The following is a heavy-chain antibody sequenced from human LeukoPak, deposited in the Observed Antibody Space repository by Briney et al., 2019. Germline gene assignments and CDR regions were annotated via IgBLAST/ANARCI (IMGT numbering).Heavy chain of an antibody. D-gene: IGHD6-13*01. CDR3: SRADSSSWYAHAYNWFDP. Sequence: GGSLRLSSAASGFTFSSYAMHRVREAPGKGLERGAVISYQGSNKYYAVSVKGRFTISRDNSKNTLYLQINSLRDEDTAVYYCSRADSSSWYAHAYNWFDPWGQGTLVTVSS. J-gene: IGHJ5*02. V-gene: IGHV3-30*04. CDR1: GFTFSSYA. CDR2: ISYQGSNK.